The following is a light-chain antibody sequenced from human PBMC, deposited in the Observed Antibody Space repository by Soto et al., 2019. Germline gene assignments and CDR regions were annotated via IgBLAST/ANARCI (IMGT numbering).Light chain of an antibody. J-gene: IGLJ6*01. Sequence: QSALTQPASVSASPGQSITISCTGTSSDVGGSNFVSCYQQHPGKPPKLIIYDVATRPSGVSNRFSGSKSGSTASLIISRLQTEDEADYYCVSFTASATNVFGSGTKLTVL. CDR1: SSDVGGSNF. CDR3: VSFTASATNV. V-gene: IGLV2-14*03. CDR2: DVA.